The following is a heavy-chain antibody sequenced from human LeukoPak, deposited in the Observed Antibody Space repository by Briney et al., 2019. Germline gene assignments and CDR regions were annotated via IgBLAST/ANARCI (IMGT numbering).Heavy chain of an antibody. J-gene: IGHJ4*02. CDR3: ARDSHSSSGIDY. V-gene: IGHV1-69*05. CDR1: GGTFSSYA. CDR2: IIPIFGTA. Sequence: LVKVSCKASGGTFSSYAISWVRQAPGQGLEWMGGIIPIFGTANYAQKFQGRVTITTDESTSTAYMELSSLRSEDTAVYYCARDSHSSSGIDYWGQGTLVTVSS. D-gene: IGHD6-13*01.